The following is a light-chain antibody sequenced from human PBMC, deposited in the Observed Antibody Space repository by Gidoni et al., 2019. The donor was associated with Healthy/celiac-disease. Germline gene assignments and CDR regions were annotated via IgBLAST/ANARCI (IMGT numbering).Light chain of an antibody. Sequence: DIQLTQSPSFLSASVGDRVTITCRASQGISIYLAWYQQKPGKAPKPLIYAASTLQSGVPSRCSGSGCGTEFTLTIRSLQPEDFATYYWKQLNSYPRCSFGQGTKLEIK. CDR1: QGISIY. J-gene: IGKJ2*04. V-gene: IGKV1-9*01. CDR2: AAS. CDR3: KQLNSYPRCS.